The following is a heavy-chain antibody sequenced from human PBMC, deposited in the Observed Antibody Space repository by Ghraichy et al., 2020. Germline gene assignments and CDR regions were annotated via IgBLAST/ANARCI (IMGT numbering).Heavy chain of an antibody. CDR2: TYYRSKWYN. D-gene: IGHD6-13*01. Sequence: SETLSLTCAISGDSVSSNSAAWNWIRQSPSRGLEWLGRTYYRSKWYNDYAVSVKSRITINPDTSKNQFSLQLNSVTPEDTAVYYCARDYSSSWYFSKYYYYGMDVWGQGTMVTVSS. CDR1: GDSVSSNSAA. J-gene: IGHJ6*02. CDR3: ARDYSSSWYFSKYYYYGMDV. V-gene: IGHV6-1*01.